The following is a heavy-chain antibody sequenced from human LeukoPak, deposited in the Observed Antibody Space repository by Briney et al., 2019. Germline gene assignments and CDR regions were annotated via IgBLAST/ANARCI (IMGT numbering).Heavy chain of an antibody. CDR3: ARRSYSSSWPFDY. CDR1: GGSFSGYY. J-gene: IGHJ4*02. D-gene: IGHD6-13*01. CDR2: INHSGST. V-gene: IGHV4-34*01. Sequence: SETLSLTCAVYGGSFSGYYWSWIRQPPGKGLEWIGEINHSGSTNYNPSLKSRVTISVDTSKNQFSLKLSSVAAADTAVYYCARRSYSSSWPFDYWGQGTLVTVSS.